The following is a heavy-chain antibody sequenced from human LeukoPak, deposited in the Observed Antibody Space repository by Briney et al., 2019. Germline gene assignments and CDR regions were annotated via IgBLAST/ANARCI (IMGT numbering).Heavy chain of an antibody. Sequence: PSQTLSLTCTVSGGSISRGDYYWSWIRQPPGKGLEWIGYIYYSGSTYYNPSLKSRVTISVDTSKNQFSLKLSSVTAADTAVYYCARDKVGGYGPLDAFDIWGQGTMVTVSS. J-gene: IGHJ3*02. D-gene: IGHD5-12*01. CDR1: GGSISRGDYY. V-gene: IGHV4-30-4*08. CDR2: IYYSGST. CDR3: ARDKVGGYGPLDAFDI.